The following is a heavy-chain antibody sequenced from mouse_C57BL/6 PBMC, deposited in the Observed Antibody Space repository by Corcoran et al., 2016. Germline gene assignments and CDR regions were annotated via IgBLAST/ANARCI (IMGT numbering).Heavy chain of an antibody. CDR3: ARERAYYGSLDY. J-gene: IGHJ2*01. Sequence: EVQLQQSGPELVKPGASVKISCKASGYTFTDYYMNWVKQSHGKSLEWIGDINPNNGGTSYNQKFKGKATLTVDKSSNTAYMELRSLTSEDSAVYYCARERAYYGSLDYWGQGTTLTVSS. V-gene: IGHV1-26*01. CDR1: GYTFTDYY. CDR2: INPNNGGT. D-gene: IGHD1-1*01.